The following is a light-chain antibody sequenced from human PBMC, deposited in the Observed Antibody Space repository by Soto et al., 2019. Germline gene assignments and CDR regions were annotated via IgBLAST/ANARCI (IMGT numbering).Light chain of an antibody. V-gene: IGKV1-39*01. J-gene: IGKJ2*01. CDR1: QSISSF. CDR3: KQIYSTPRP. Sequence: DIQMTQSPSSLSASVGDRVTIACRASQSISSFLSWYQQNPVKAPKLLIYAASSLQSGVSSMFSGNGYGTDFTLTISSLQPEDFATYDCKQIYSTPRPCVQGTKILIK. CDR2: AAS.